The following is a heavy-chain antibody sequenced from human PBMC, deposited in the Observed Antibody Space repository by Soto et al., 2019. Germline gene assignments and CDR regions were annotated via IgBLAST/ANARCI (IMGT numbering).Heavy chain of an antibody. CDR3: VRDRNWQLDDC. J-gene: IGHJ4*02. V-gene: IGHV3-74*01. Sequence: LSCAASGFAFNTYWMHWVRQAPGKGLVWVSRINGDGSSTNYADSVKGRFTISRDNAKDTLYLQMNSLRGEDTAVYYCVRDRNWQLDDCWGQGTLATVSS. CDR1: GFAFNTYW. CDR2: INGDGSST. D-gene: IGHD1-1*01.